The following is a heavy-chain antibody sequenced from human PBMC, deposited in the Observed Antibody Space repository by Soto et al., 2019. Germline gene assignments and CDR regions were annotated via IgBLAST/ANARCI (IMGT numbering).Heavy chain of an antibody. CDR2: IIPILGIA. J-gene: IGHJ6*03. V-gene: IGHV1-69*04. CDR3: AREGTTVNYYYYYMDV. CDR1: GGTFSSYT. Sequence: SVKVSCKASGGTFSSYTISWVRQAPGQGLKWMGRIIPILGIANYAQKFQGRVTITADKSTSTAYMELSSLRSEDTAVYYCAREGTTVNYYYYYMDVWGKGTTVTVSS. D-gene: IGHD1-7*01.